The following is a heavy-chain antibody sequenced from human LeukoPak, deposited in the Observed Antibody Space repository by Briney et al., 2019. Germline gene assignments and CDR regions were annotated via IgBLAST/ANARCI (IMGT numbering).Heavy chain of an antibody. CDR1: GGSISSYY. CDR3: AREGTAGTNLNWFDP. CDR2: ISYSGST. J-gene: IGHJ5*02. Sequence: SETLSLTCTVSGGSISSYYWSWIRQPPGTGLEWIGYISYSGSTNFNPSLKSRVTISVDTSKNQFSLKLSSVTAADTAVYYCAREGTAGTNLNWFDPWGQGTLVTVSS. V-gene: IGHV4-59*01. D-gene: IGHD1-1*01.